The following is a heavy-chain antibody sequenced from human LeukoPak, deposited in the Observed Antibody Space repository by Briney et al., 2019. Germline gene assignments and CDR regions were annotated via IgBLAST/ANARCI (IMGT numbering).Heavy chain of an antibody. V-gene: IGHV3-30*09. CDR2: ISYGGSNT. D-gene: IGHD6-19*01. CDR3: ARDRLAVAELDY. J-gene: IGHJ4*02. Sequence: GGSLRLCCASSGFTFSSYALRLVRQAAGEGVEGVAVISYGGSNTYSADSVKGRFDISRNNSKNTLYLQKNSRRAEDTAVYYCARDRLAVAELDYWGQGTLVTVSS. CDR1: GFTFSSYA.